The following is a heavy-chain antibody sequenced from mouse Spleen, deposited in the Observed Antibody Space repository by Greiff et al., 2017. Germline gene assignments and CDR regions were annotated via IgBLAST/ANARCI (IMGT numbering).Heavy chain of an antibody. CDR3: ARSTHYYGSSYVAY. CDR1: GYTFTDYY. CDR2: INPNNGGT. Sequence: EVQLQQSGPELVKPGASVKISCKASGYTFTDYYMNWVKQSHGKSLEWIGDINPNNGGTSYNQKFTGKATLTVDKSSSTAYMELRSLTSEDSAVDDCARSTHYYGSSYVAYWGQGTLVTVSA. D-gene: IGHD1-1*01. V-gene: IGHV1-26*01. J-gene: IGHJ3*01.